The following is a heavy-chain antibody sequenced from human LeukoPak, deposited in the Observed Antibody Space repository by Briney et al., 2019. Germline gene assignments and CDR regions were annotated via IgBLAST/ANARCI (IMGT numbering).Heavy chain of an antibody. Sequence: GGSLRLSCAASGFTFNDFAMHWVRLTPGKGLEWVSGISWNSGRIAYADSVKGRFTISRDNAKSSLYLQMNSLRAEDTAVYYCARDFSPPDYWGQGTLVTVSS. J-gene: IGHJ4*02. CDR2: ISWNSGRI. D-gene: IGHD2/OR15-2a*01. CDR1: GFTFNDFA. CDR3: ARDFSPPDY. V-gene: IGHV3-9*01.